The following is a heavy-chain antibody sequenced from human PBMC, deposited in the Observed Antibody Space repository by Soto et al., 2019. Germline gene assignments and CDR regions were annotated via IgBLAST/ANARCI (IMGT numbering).Heavy chain of an antibody. J-gene: IGHJ4*02. Sequence: QMQLVQSGPEVKKPGTSVKVSCKASGFTFTSSAVQWVRQARGQRLEWIGWIGVGSGNRHYAQKFQERVTSTRDMTTNTAYIELSRLGAEDTAVYYCAALGVNFDHWGQGTQDTGS. CDR1: GFTFTSSA. CDR3: AALGVNFDH. CDR2: IGVGSGNR. V-gene: IGHV1-58*01. D-gene: IGHD2-8*01.